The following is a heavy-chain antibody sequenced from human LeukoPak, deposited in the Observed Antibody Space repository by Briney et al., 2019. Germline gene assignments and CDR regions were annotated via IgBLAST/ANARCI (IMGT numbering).Heavy chain of an antibody. J-gene: IGHJ4*02. V-gene: IGHV3-15*01. Sequence: NPGGSLRLSCAASGFTFSNVWMSWVRQAPGKGLEWVGRIKSKTDGGTTDYAAPVKGRFTISRDDSKNTLYLQMNSLKTEDTAVYYCTTGPHSSSWYWLYWGQGTLVTVSS. CDR3: TTGPHSSSWYWLY. CDR2: IKSKTDGGTT. D-gene: IGHD6-13*01. CDR1: GFTFSNVW.